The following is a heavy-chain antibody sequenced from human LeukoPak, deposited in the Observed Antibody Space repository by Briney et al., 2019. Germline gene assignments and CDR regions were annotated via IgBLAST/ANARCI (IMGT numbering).Heavy chain of an antibody. D-gene: IGHD3-10*01. CDR1: GGSFSGYY. J-gene: IGHJ4*02. V-gene: IGHV4-34*01. Sequence: PSETLSLTCAVYGGSFSGYYWSWIRQPPGKGLEWIGEINHSGSTNYNPSLKSRVTISVDTSKNHFSLKLSSVTAADTAVYYCARRRRAGYYGSGSYGGWGQGTLVTVSS. CDR2: INHSGST. CDR3: ARRRRAGYYGSGSYGG.